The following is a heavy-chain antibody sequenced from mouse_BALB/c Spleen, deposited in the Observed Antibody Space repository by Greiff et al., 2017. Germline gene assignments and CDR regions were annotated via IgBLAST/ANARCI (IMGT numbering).Heavy chain of an antibody. CDR2: IWGGGST. J-gene: IGHJ1*01. Sequence: VKLMESGPGLVAPSQSLSITCTVSGFSLTDYGVSWIRQPPGKGLEWLGVIWGGGSTYYNSALKSRLSISKDNSKSQVFLKMNSLQTDDTAMYYCAKHGYYYGYDWYFDVWGAGTTVTVSA. V-gene: IGHV2-6-5*01. CDR1: GFSLTDYG. D-gene: IGHD1-2*01. CDR3: AKHGYYYGYDWYFDV.